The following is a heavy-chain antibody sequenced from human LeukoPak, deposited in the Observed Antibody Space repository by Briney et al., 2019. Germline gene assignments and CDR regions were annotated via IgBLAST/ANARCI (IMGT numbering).Heavy chain of an antibody. D-gene: IGHD2-15*01. CDR2: LNPDSGAS. CDR1: GYTFTDYY. Sequence: ASVKVSCKASGYTFTDYYMHWVRQAPGQGLEWMGWLNPDSGASKSAQKFQGRVTMTRDTSISTAYMELSRLRSDDTAVYYCATYCSGGSCYSYWGQGTLVTVSS. V-gene: IGHV1-2*02. CDR3: ATYCSGGSCYSY. J-gene: IGHJ4*02.